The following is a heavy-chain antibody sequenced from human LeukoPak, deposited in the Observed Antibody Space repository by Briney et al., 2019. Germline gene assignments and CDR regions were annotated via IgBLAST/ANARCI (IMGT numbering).Heavy chain of an antibody. V-gene: IGHV3-30*18. CDR3: AKHRGMDV. CDR1: GFTFSSYG. J-gene: IGHJ6*02. Sequence: PGGSLRLSCAASGFTFSSYGMHWVRQAPGKGLEWVAVISYDGSNKYYADSVKGGFTISRDNSKNTLYLQMNSLRAEDTAVYYCAKHRGMDVWGHGTTVTVSS. CDR2: ISYDGSNK.